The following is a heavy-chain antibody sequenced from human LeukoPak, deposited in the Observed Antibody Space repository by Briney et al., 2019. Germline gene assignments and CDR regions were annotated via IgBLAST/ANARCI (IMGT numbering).Heavy chain of an antibody. J-gene: IGHJ4*02. V-gene: IGHV1-2*04. CDR3: ARGTLLWFGELLSPFDY. CDR1: GYTFTGYY. Sequence: EASVKVSCKASGYTFTGYYMHWVRQAPGQGLEWMGWINPNSGGTNYAQKFQGWVTMTRDTSISTAYMELSRLRSDDTAEYYRARGTLLWFGELLSPFDYWGQGTLVTVSS. D-gene: IGHD3-10*01. CDR2: INPNSGGT.